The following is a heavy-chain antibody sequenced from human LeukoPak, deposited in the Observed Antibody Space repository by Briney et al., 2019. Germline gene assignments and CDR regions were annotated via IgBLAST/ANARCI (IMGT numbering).Heavy chain of an antibody. CDR1: GYSFTSYW. CDR3: ARLPSSSGYPTAY. Sequence: GESLKISCKGSGYSFTSYWIGWVRQAPGQGLEWMGWISAYNGNTNYAQKLQGRVTMTTDTSTSTAYMELRSLRSDDTAVYYCARLPSSSGYPTAYWGQGTLVTVSS. D-gene: IGHD3-22*01. CDR2: ISAYNGNT. V-gene: IGHV1-18*04. J-gene: IGHJ4*02.